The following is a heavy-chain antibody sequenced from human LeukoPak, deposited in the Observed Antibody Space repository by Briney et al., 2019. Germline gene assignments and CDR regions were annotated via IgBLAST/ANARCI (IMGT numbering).Heavy chain of an antibody. D-gene: IGHD2-2*01. CDR1: GYTFTGYY. Sequence: ASVKVSCKASGYTFTGYYMHWVRQAPGQGLEWMGWINPNSGGTNYAQKFQGRVTMTRDTSISTAYMELSRLRSDDTAVYYCARNLGYCSSTSCKVPRYYMDVWGKGTTVTVSS. V-gene: IGHV1-2*02. CDR3: ARNLGYCSSTSCKVPRYYMDV. J-gene: IGHJ6*03. CDR2: INPNSGGT.